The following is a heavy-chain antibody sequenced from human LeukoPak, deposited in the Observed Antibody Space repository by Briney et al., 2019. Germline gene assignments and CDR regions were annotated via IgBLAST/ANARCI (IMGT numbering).Heavy chain of an antibody. D-gene: IGHD6-19*01. V-gene: IGHV4-4*07. CDR1: GDPISTYY. CDR2: IYTSGTT. CDR3: ARLGSSGSAQYFQD. J-gene: IGHJ1*01. Sequence: KPSETLSLTCTVSGDPISTYYWSWIRQPAGKGLEWIGRIYTSGTTNYNSSLKSRLTMSVDTSKNQFSLKLSPVTAADTAVYYCARLGSSGSAQYFQDWGQGTLVTVSS.